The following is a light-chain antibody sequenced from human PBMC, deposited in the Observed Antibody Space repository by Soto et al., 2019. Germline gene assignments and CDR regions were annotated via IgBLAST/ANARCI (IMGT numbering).Light chain of an antibody. J-gene: IGKJ5*01. CDR1: QSVPSNY. Sequence: ENVLTQSPGTLSLSPGERATLSCRASQSVPSNYLAWYQHKPGQAPRLLIYGASSRATDIPDRFSGSGSGTDFTLTISRLEPEDFAAYYCQQCGSSPITFGQGTRLEIK. CDR3: QQCGSSPIT. CDR2: GAS. V-gene: IGKV3-20*01.